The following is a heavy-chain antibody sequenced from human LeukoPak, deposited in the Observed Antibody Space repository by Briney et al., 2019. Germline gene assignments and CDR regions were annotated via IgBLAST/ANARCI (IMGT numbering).Heavy chain of an antibody. CDR2: IWYDGSNK. D-gene: IGHD2-8*01. J-gene: IGHJ4*02. Sequence: GRSLRLSCAASGFTFSSYGMHWVRQAPGKGLEWVAVIWYDGSNKYYADSVKGRFTISRDNSKNTLYLQMNSLRAEDTAVYYCAKEAVLMVYATRYLDYWGQGTLVTVSS. V-gene: IGHV3-33*06. CDR1: GFTFSSYG. CDR3: AKEAVLMVYATRYLDY.